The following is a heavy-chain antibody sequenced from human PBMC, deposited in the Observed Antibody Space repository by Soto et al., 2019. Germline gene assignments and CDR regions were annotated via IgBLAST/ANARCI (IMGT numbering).Heavy chain of an antibody. V-gene: IGHV3-23*01. CDR2: ISGSGGST. Sequence: GGSLRLSCAASGFTFSSYAMSWVRQAPGKGLEWVSAISGSGGSTYYADSVKGRFTISRDNSKNTLYLQMNSLRAEDTAVYYCAREQIRYFDWLETANDAFDIWGQGTMVTVSS. CDR3: AREQIRYFDWLETANDAFDI. J-gene: IGHJ3*02. CDR1: GFTFSSYA. D-gene: IGHD3-9*01.